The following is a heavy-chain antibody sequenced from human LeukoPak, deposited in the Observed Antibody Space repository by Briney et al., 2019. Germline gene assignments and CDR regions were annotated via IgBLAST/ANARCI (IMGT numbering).Heavy chain of an antibody. CDR1: GFTFSSYA. V-gene: IGHV3-23*01. CDR2: ISGSGGST. D-gene: IGHD3-22*01. CDR3: AKSMHYYDSSGSY. J-gene: IGHJ4*02. Sequence: GGSLRLSCAASGFTFSSYAMSWVRQAPGKGLEWVSAISGSGGSTYYADSVEGRFTISRDNSKNTLYLQMNSLRAEDTAVYYCAKSMHYYDSSGSYWGQGTLVTVSS.